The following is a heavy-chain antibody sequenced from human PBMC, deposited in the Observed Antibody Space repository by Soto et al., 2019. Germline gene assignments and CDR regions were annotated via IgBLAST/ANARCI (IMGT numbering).Heavy chain of an antibody. J-gene: IGHJ4*02. CDR1: GDSLSRGGYY. D-gene: IGHD3-10*01. CDR2: IYFSGSA. Sequence: QVQLQESGPGLVKPSQTLSLTCTVSGDSLSRGGYYWSWIRQLPGKGLEWIGYIYFSGSAYYNPSHKSRVTMSIDTSKNQFSLRLTSLTAADTAVYYCAKSSVRGIKHSWGQGTRASVSS. CDR3: AKSSVRGIKHS. V-gene: IGHV4-31*03.